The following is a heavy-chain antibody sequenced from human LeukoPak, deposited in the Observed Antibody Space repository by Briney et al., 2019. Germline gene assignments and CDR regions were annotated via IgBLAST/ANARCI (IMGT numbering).Heavy chain of an antibody. V-gene: IGHV3-64*01. Sequence: GGSLRLSCAASGFTFSSYAMHWVRQAPGKGLEYVSAISSNGGSTYYANSVKGRFTISRDNAKNSLYLQMNSLRAEDTAVYYCARDRSGLSAYMDVWGKGTTVTISS. J-gene: IGHJ6*03. CDR3: ARDRSGLSAYMDV. CDR2: ISSNGGST. D-gene: IGHD1-14*01. CDR1: GFTFSSYA.